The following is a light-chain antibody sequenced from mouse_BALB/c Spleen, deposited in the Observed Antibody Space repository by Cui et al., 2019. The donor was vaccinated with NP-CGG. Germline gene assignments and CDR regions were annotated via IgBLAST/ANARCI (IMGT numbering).Light chain of an antibody. J-gene: IGLJ1*01. Sequence: QAVVTQESALTTSPGETVTFTCRSSTGTVTTSNYANWVQEKPDHLFTGLIGGTNNRAPGVPARFSGSLIGDKAALTITGTQPEDDSIYFCALWYTNHWIFGGGTKLTVL. V-gene: IGLV1*01. CDR2: GTN. CDR1: TGTVTTSNY. CDR3: ALWYTNHWI.